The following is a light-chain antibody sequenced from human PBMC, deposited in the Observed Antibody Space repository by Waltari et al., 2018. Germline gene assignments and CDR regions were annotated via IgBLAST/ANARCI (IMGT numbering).Light chain of an antibody. CDR1: NSDVGHYNL. V-gene: IGLV2-23*02. Sequence: QSALTQPASVSGTPGQSITISCPGTNSDVGHYNLVSWYQHPPGEAPKLMICEVIKRPSGVSNRFSGSKSGNTASLTISGLQAEDEADYYCCSYAGSGTYVFGTGTKVTVL. CDR3: CSYAGSGTYV. CDR2: EVI. J-gene: IGLJ1*01.